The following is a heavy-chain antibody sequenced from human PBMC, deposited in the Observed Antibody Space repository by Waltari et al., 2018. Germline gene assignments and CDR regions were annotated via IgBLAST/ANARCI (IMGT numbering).Heavy chain of an antibody. J-gene: IGHJ3*01. CDR1: GFIFRSHG. V-gene: IGHV3-30*02. CDR2: ISFDGKKI. CDR3: AKDGDYSLTEYDAFDV. Sequence: VQLLESGGGVVQPGGALRLSCAASGFIFRSHGMDWVRQIPGKGLEWVAFISFDGKKIFDADSVRGRFTISRDNSNNIVFLQMNSLRPEDSGVYYCAKDGDYSLTEYDAFDVWGQGTVVTVSP. D-gene: IGHD4-17*01.